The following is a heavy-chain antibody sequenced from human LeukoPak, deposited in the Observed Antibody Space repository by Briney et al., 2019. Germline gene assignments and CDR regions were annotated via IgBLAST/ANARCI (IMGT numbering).Heavy chain of an antibody. J-gene: IGHJ5*02. Sequence: ASVKVSCKVSGYTLTELSMHWVRQAPGKGLEWMGGFDPEDGETIYAQKFQGRVTMTEDTSTDTAYMELSSLRSEDTAVYYCARLGIRFLEWLSGFDPWGQGTLVTVSS. CDR1: GYTLTELS. CDR3: ARLGIRFLEWLSGFDP. D-gene: IGHD3-3*01. CDR2: FDPEDGET. V-gene: IGHV1-24*01.